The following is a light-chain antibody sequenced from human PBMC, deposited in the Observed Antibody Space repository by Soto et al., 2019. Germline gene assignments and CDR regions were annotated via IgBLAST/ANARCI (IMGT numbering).Light chain of an antibody. V-gene: IGKV3-11*01. CDR1: QSVSSS. CDR2: DAS. Sequence: EIVLTQSPATLSLSPGETATLSCRASQSVSSSLAWYQQKPGQTPRLLIYDASNRATGIPPRFSGSGSGTAFTLTISSLEPEDGAVYYCQQRSSCPLTFGGGTKVEIK. J-gene: IGKJ4*01. CDR3: QQRSSCPLT.